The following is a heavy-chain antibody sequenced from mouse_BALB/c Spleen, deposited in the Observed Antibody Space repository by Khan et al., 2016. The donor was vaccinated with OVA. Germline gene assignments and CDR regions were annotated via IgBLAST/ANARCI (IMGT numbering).Heavy chain of an antibody. CDR1: GFTFSSFG. CDR2: ISGDSSTI. CDR3: ARSYFYGYYFDQ. J-gene: IGHJ2*01. D-gene: IGHD1-1*01. V-gene: IGHV5-17*02. Sequence: EVELVESGGGLVQPGGSRKFSCVASGFTFSSFGMHWVRQAPEKGLEWVAYISGDSSTIYYTDTVKGRFTSSRDNPKNTLFLQMTSLRSEDMAMYYCARSYFYGYYFDQWGQGTTLTVSS.